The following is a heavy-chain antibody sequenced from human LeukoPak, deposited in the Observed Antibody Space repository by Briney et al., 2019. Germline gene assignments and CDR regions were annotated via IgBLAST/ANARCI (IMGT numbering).Heavy chain of an antibody. CDR3: AKAASLSTVTTPLGY. J-gene: IGHJ4*02. V-gene: IGHV3-9*01. CDR2: ISWNSGSI. Sequence: GGSLRLSCAASGFTFDDYAMHWVRQAPGKGLEWVSGISWNSGSIVYADSVKGRFTISRDNAKNSLYLQMNSLRAEDTALYYCAKAASLSTVTTPLGYWGQGTLVTVSS. D-gene: IGHD4-17*01. CDR1: GFTFDDYA.